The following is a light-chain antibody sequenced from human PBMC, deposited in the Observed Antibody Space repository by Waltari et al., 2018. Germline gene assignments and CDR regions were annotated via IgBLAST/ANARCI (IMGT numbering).Light chain of an antibody. J-gene: IGLJ1*01. CDR2: EVN. CDR3: SSYTSSNNCV. Sequence: QSALTQPPSASGSPGQSVTISCTGTSSDVGGYDYVHWYQQHPGKAPKLIIYEVNKRPSGVPDRFSGSKSGNTASLTVSGLQAEDEADYYCSSYTSSNNCVFGTGTKVTVL. V-gene: IGLV2-8*01. CDR1: SSDVGGYDY.